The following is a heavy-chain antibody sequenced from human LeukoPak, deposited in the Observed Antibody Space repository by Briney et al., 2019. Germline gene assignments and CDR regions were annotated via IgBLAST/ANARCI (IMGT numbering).Heavy chain of an antibody. CDR3: ARGLYCSSTSCYGRGNNWFDP. V-gene: IGHV4-34*01. Sequence: SETLSLTCAVYGGSFSGYYWSWIRQPPGKGLEWSGEINHSGSTNYNPSLKSRVTISVDTSKNQFSLKLSSVTAADTAVYYCARGLYCSSTSCYGRGNNWFDPWGQGTLVTVSS. D-gene: IGHD2-2*01. J-gene: IGHJ5*02. CDR1: GGSFSGYY. CDR2: INHSGST.